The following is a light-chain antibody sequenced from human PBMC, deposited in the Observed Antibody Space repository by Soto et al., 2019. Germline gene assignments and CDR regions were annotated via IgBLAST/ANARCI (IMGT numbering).Light chain of an antibody. V-gene: IGKV1-5*01. CDR2: DAS. CDR1: QSISSW. CDR3: QQYNSYWT. J-gene: IGKJ1*01. Sequence: DIQMTQSPSTLSASVGDRFTITCRASQSISSWLAWYQRKPGKAPKLLIYDASSLESGVPSRFSGSGSGTEFTLTISSLQPDDFATYYCQQYNSYWTFGQGTTGDIK.